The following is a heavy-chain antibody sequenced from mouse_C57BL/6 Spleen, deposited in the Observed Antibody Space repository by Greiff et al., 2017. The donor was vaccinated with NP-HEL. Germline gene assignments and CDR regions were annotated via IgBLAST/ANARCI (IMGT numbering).Heavy chain of an antibody. Sequence: VQRVESGAELVRPGASVTLSCKASGYTFTDYEMHWVKQTPVHGLEWIGAIYPETGGTAYNQKFKGKAILTADKSSSTAYMELRSLTSEDSAVYYCTRPSYYYGSRDYFDYWGQGTTLTVSS. CDR2: IYPETGGT. J-gene: IGHJ2*01. CDR1: GYTFTDYE. D-gene: IGHD1-1*01. CDR3: TRPSYYYGSRDYFDY. V-gene: IGHV1-15*01.